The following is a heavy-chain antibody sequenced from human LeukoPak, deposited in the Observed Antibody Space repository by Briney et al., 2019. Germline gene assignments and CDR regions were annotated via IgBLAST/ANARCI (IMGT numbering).Heavy chain of an antibody. Sequence: PSETLSLTRTVSGGSISSYYWSWIRQPPGKGLEWIGYIYYSGSTNYKPSLKSRVTISVDAPKNQFSLKLGSVTAADTAMYYCAREESDWSSLGYYYHYMDVWGKGTTVAISS. CDR1: GGSISSYY. J-gene: IGHJ6*03. CDR2: IYYSGST. D-gene: IGHD3-9*01. V-gene: IGHV4-59*12. CDR3: AREESDWSSLGYYYHYMDV.